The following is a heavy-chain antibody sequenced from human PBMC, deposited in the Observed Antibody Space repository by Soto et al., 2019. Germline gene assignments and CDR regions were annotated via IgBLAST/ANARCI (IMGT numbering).Heavy chain of an antibody. D-gene: IGHD3-3*01. CDR1: GFTFSSYG. V-gene: IGHV3-30*03. Sequence: GGSLRLSCAASGFTFSSYGMHWVRQAPGKGLEWVAVISYDGSNKYYADSVKGRFTISRDNSKNTLYLQMNSLRAEDTAVYFCAYGPYDFWSGHLDFRGQRTLVTVSS. J-gene: IGHJ4*02. CDR3: AYGPYDFWSGHLDF. CDR2: ISYDGSNK.